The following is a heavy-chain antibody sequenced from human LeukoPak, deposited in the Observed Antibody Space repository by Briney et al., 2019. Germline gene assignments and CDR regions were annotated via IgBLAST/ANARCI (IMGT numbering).Heavy chain of an antibody. CDR3: AKVLILSGGPDSYCDP. CDR1: DDPFTSYSHY. CDR2: MFYTGSA. J-gene: IGHJ5*02. D-gene: IGHD3-10*01. V-gene: IGHV4-39*01. Sequence: SSETLSLTCSVSDDPFTSYSHYWGWIRQPPGKGLEWIGSMFYTGSAYYNPSLKSRATISVDTSQNHFSLKLSSVTAADTAVYYCAKVLILSGGPDSYCDPWRQGTLVTVSS.